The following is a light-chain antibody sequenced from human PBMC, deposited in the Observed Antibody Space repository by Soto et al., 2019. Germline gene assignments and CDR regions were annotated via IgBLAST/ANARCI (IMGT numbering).Light chain of an antibody. Sequence: QSALTQPASVSGSPGQSITISCTGTSSDIGGYNFVSWYQQHPGKAPRLIIYEVSNRPSGVSNRFSGSKLGNTASLTISGLQAEDEADYYCSSYTSRSTLGVFGTGTKLTVL. J-gene: IGLJ1*01. CDR3: SSYTSRSTLGV. CDR1: SSDIGGYNF. V-gene: IGLV2-14*01. CDR2: EVS.